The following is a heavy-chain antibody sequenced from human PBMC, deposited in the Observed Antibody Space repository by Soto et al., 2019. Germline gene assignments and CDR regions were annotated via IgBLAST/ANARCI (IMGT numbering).Heavy chain of an antibody. CDR3: ARGRSPIEDSSSSLDY. CDR1: GGSFSGYY. V-gene: IGHV4-34*01. CDR2: INHSGST. Sequence: SETLSLTCAVYGGSFSGYYWSWIRQPPGKGLEWIGEINHSGSTNYNPSLKSRVTISVDTSKNQFSLKLSSVTAADTAVYYCARGRSPIEDSSSSLDYWGQGTLVTVSS. J-gene: IGHJ4*02. D-gene: IGHD6-6*01.